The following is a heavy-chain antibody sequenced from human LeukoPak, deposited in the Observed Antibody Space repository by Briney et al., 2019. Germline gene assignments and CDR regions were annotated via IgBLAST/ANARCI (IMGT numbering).Heavy chain of an antibody. CDR3: AREQQLVRGWFDP. V-gene: IGHV4-59*12. Sequence: SETLSLTCTVSGGSISSYYWSWIRQPPGKGLEWIGYIYYSGSTNYNPSLKSRVTISVDTSKNQFSLKLSSVTAADTAVYYCAREQQLVRGWFDPWGQGTLVTVSS. D-gene: IGHD6-13*01. CDR1: GGSISSYY. J-gene: IGHJ5*02. CDR2: IYYSGST.